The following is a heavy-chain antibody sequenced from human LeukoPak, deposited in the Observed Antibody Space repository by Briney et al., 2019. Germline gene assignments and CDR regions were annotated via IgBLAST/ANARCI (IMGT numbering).Heavy chain of an antibody. CDR3: ASGPGVGYDFWSGTPSYYYYYMDV. CDR1: GGSISSYY. D-gene: IGHD3-3*01. Sequence: PSETLSLTCIVSGGSISSYYWSWIRQPAGKGLEWIGRIYTSGSTNYNPSLKSRVTISVDKSKNQFSLKLSSVTAADTAVYYCASGPGVGYDFWSGTPSYYYYYMDVWGKGTTVTVSS. J-gene: IGHJ6*03. CDR2: IYTSGST. V-gene: IGHV4-4*07.